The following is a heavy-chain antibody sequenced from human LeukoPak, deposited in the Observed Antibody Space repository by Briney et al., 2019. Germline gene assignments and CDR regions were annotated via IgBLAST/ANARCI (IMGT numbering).Heavy chain of an antibody. J-gene: IGHJ4*02. D-gene: IGHD3/OR15-3a*01. CDR2: IRLDGTNR. CDR1: GFTFSNHI. V-gene: IGHV3-30*02. Sequence: GGSLRLSCAASGFTFSNHIMHWVRQAPGKGLEWVSFIRLDGTNRHYVGSVKGRFTISRDNPNNMLYLQMNSLKFDDTAVYYCARDAYHSGDLDQWGEGTLVIVSS. CDR3: ARDAYHSGDLDQ.